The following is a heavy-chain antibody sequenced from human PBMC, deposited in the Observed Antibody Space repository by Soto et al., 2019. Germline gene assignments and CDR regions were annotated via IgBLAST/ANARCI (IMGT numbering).Heavy chain of an antibody. V-gene: IGHV4-4*02. D-gene: IGHD3-3*01. Sequence: QVQLQESGPGLVKPSGTLSLTCAVSGDSMTNTNWWSWVRQPPGKGLEWIGEIYHSGITNYNPSLRSRVTMSVDKSKNQFSLNLTSVTAADTAVYYCAKRSLRRLRFVETHWGQGTLVTVSS. CDR3: AKRSLRRLRFVETH. J-gene: IGHJ4*02. CDR2: IYHSGIT. CDR1: GDSMTNTNW.